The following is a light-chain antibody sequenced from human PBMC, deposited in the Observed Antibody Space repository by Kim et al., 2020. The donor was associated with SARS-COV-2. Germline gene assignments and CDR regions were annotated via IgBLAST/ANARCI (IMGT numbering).Light chain of an antibody. J-gene: IGLJ2*01. CDR2: YDS. Sequence: PRETASITCGGNNIGSKSVPWYQQKPCQAPVLVIYYDSDRPSGIPERFSGSNSGNTATLTISRVEAGDEADYYCQVWDSSSDHPVFGGGTQLTVL. CDR3: QVWDSSSDHPV. V-gene: IGLV3-21*04. CDR1: NIGSKS.